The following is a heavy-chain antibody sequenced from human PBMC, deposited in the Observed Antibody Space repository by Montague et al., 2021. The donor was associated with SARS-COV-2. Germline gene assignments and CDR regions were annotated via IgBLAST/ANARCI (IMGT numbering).Heavy chain of an antibody. CDR2: FYYSGST. CDR3: ARQRRGGLVSTPRFFDY. D-gene: IGHD6-19*01. CDR1: GGSISSSSYY. V-gene: IGHV4-39*01. J-gene: IGHJ4*02. Sequence: SETLSLTCTVSGGSISSSSYYWGWIRQPPGEGLEWIGCFYYSGSTYYNPSLRSRVTISVGTSKNQLSLKLSSVTAADTAVYYCARQRRGGLVSTPRFFDYWGQGTLVTVSS.